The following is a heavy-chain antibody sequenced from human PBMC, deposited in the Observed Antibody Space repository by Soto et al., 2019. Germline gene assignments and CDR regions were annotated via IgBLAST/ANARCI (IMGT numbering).Heavy chain of an antibody. CDR2: ISSSSSYI. J-gene: IGHJ4*02. D-gene: IGHD1-26*01. CDR3: ARTTSFDY. CDR1: GFTFISYS. V-gene: IGHV3-21*01. Sequence: GGSLRVSCASSGFTFISYSMKWVRQAPGKGLEWVSAISSSSSYIYYADSVKGRFTISRDTAKNSLYLQMNSPRAEDTAVYYCARTTSFDYWGQGTLVIVSS.